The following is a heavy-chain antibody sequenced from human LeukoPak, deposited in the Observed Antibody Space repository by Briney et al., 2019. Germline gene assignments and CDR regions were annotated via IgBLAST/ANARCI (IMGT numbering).Heavy chain of an antibody. CDR1: GFTFSSYA. Sequence: TGGSLTLSCAASGFTFSSYAMSWVRQAPGKLLEWVSAISGSGGSTYYEDSVKGRFTISRDNSKNTLYLQMNSLRAEDTAVYYCASSSGWYYYFDYWGQGTLVTVSS. V-gene: IGHV3-23*01. CDR3: ASSSGWYYYFDY. J-gene: IGHJ4*02. CDR2: ISGSGGST. D-gene: IGHD6-19*01.